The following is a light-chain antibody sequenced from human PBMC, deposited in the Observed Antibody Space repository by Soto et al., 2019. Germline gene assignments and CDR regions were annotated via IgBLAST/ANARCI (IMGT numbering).Light chain of an antibody. J-gene: IGKJ4*01. CDR3: EQHNAYPLT. Sequence: DIQLTQSPSFLSASVGDRVTITCRASQGITSHLAWYQQKPGKASKLLIYAASTLQSGSTSRFSGSGSGSGFTLTNSTLQPEDFAAYYCEQHNAYPLTVGRGT. CDR1: QGITSH. V-gene: IGKV1-9*01. CDR2: AAS.